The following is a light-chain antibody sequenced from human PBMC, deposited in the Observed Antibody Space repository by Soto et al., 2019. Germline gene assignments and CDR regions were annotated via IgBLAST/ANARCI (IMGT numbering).Light chain of an antibody. CDR3: QQSFSDPPRS. Sequence: DIQLTQSPSSLSASVGDRVTITCRASQSVTTYLNWYQQKPGKAPKLLISAASSLRDGVPSRFSGSGSGTVFTLTINSLHPEDFATCCCQQSFSDPPRSFGGGTRVEVK. J-gene: IGKJ4*01. V-gene: IGKV1-39*01. CDR2: AAS. CDR1: QSVTTY.